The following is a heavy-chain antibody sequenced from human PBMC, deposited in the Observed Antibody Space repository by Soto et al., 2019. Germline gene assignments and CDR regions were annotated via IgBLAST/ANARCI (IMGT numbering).Heavy chain of an antibody. Sequence: SETQSQTCAVGDSLIRSSSYYWGWIRQPPGKGLEWIGSIYYSGSTYYNPSLKSRVTISVDTSKNQFSLKLSSVTAADTAVYYCARYRYDILAGYYNLFDYWGQGTLVTVSS. CDR3: ARYRYDILAGYYNLFDY. J-gene: IGHJ4*02. CDR1: DSLIRSSSYY. V-gene: IGHV4-39*01. D-gene: IGHD3-9*01. CDR2: IYYSGST.